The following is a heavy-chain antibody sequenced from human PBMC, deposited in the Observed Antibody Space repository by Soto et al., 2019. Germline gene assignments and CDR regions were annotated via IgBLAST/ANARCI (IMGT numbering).Heavy chain of an antibody. D-gene: IGHD3-22*01. CDR3: AXQGRYYDSSGYYRYAFDI. CDR1: GYSFTIYW. V-gene: IGHV5-51*01. J-gene: IGHJ3*02. CDR2: IYPGDSDT. Sequence: GESLKISCMGSGYSFTIYWIGWVRQMPGKGLEWMGIIYPGDSDTRYSPSFQGQVTISADKSISTAYLQWSSLKASDTAMYYCAXQGRYYDSSGYYRYAFDIWGQGTMVTVS.